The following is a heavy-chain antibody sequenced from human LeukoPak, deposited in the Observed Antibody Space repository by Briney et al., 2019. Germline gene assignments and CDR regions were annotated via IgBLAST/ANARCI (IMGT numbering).Heavy chain of an antibody. V-gene: IGHV1-18*01. CDR3: ARTYSGSYSDYFDY. CDR2: ISAFNVNA. Sequence: ASVTVSCTASGYIFTSYGISWVRQAPGQGLEWMGWISAFNVNANYAQKLQGRVTMTTDTSTSTAYMELRSLRSDDTAVYYCARTYSGSYSDYFDYWGQGTLVTVSS. D-gene: IGHD1-26*01. J-gene: IGHJ4*02. CDR1: GYIFTSYG.